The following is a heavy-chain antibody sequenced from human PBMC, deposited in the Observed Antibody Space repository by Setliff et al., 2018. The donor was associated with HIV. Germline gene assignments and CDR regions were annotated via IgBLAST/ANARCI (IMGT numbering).Heavy chain of an antibody. D-gene: IGHD1-26*01. J-gene: IGHJ6*03. CDR3: ARDRRRMSDDSTLLYMDV. CDR2: IIPIIGTP. CDR1: GGSFSSYA. V-gene: IGHV1-69*13. Sequence: GASVKVSCKASGGSFSSYAITWVRQAPGQGLEWMGGIIPIIGTPNYAQKFQGRVTITADESTSTAYMELSSLRYEDTAVYYCARDRRRMSDDSTLLYMDVWGKGT.